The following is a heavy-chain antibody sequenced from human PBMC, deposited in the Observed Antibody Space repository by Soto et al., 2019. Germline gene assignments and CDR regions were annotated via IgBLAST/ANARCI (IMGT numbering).Heavy chain of an antibody. Sequence: SETLSLTCTVSGGSISSSSYYWGWIRQPPGKGLEWIGSIHYSGSTNYKSSLKSRVTISVDTSKNQFSLKLSSVTAADTAVYYCARLLYGSGTNIPDYWGQGTLVTVSS. CDR3: ARLLYGSGTNIPDY. V-gene: IGHV4-39*01. J-gene: IGHJ4*02. CDR1: GGSISSSSYY. D-gene: IGHD3-10*01. CDR2: IHYSGST.